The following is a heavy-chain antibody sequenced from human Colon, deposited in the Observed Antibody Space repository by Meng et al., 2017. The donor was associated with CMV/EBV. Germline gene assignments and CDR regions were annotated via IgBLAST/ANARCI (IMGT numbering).Heavy chain of an antibody. V-gene: IGHV1-69*10. CDR1: GGTFSSFT. CDR2: INTILGIA. J-gene: IGHJ4*02. Sequence: SVKVSCKASGGTFSSFTISWVRQAPGQGLEWMGGINTILGIANYAQKFQGRVTITADKSTSTAYMELSNLRSDDTAVYYCARDCSHTTCPPTDGYWGQGTLVTVSS. D-gene: IGHD2-15*01. CDR3: ARDCSHTTCPPTDGY.